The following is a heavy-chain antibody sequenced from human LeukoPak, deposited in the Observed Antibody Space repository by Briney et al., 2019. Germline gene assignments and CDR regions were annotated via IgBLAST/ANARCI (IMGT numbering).Heavy chain of an antibody. CDR2: IRYDGSNK. CDR3: AKDSPYFHYFDY. J-gene: IGHJ4*02. D-gene: IGHD2-8*01. CDR1: GFTFRSYC. Sequence: GSLRPSCATSGFTFRSYCMPWVRQAPGQGLEWVAFIRYDGSNKYYADSVKGRFTISRDNSKNTLYLQMNSLRAEDTAVYYCAKDSPYFHYFDYWGQGTLVTVSS. V-gene: IGHV3-30*02.